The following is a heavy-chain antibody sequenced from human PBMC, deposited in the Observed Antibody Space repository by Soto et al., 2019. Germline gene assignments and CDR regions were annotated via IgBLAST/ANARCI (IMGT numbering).Heavy chain of an antibody. Sequence: GGSLRLSCAASGFTFSSYAMSWVRQAPGKGLEWVSAISGSGGSTYYADSVKGRFTIPRDNSKNTLYLQMNSLRAEDTAVYYFANELFHPHYDYIWGSRDERGQYFQHWGQGTLVTVSS. J-gene: IGHJ1*01. CDR1: GFTFSSYA. CDR2: ISGSGGST. D-gene: IGHD3-16*01. CDR3: ANELFHPHYDYIWGSRDERGQYFQH. V-gene: IGHV3-23*01.